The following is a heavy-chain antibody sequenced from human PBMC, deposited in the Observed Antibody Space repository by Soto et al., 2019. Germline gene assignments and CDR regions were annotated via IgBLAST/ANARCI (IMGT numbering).Heavy chain of an antibody. Sequence: PSETLSLTCAVNGGSGGSFSSSYWSWIRQSPGKGLEWIGEINHSGSTNYNPSLKSRLTISVDTPKNQFSLKLSSVTAADTAVYYSASQQWLVLNAFDIWGQGTMVTVS. CDR2: INHSGST. J-gene: IGHJ3*02. D-gene: IGHD6-19*01. V-gene: IGHV4-34*01. CDR1: GGSGGSFSSSY. CDR3: ASQQWLVLNAFDI.